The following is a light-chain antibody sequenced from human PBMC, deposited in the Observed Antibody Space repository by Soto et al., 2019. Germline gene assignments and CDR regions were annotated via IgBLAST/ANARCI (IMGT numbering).Light chain of an antibody. CDR1: QGIANF. CDR2: AAS. CDR3: KRLNSFPIP. V-gene: IGKV1-9*01. Sequence: IQLTQSPSSLSASVGDRITISCRASQGIANFLAWYQQKPGKAPKLLIYAASTLQIGVPSRFSGSGSGSDFPLPISSLQPEDFATYYCKRLNSFPIPFGPGTKVDIK. J-gene: IGKJ3*01.